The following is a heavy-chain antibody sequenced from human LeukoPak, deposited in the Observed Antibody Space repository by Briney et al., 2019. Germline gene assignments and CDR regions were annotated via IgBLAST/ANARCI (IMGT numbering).Heavy chain of an antibody. J-gene: IGHJ4*02. CDR2: ISGSGGST. D-gene: IGHD3-10*01. CDR3: AKETGSGSYPSYFDY. CDR1: GFTFSSYG. Sequence: GGSLRLSCAASGFTFSSYGMSWVRQAPGKGLEWVSAISGSGGSTYYADSVKGRFTFSRDNSKNTLYLQMNSLRAEDTAVYYCAKETGSGSYPSYFDYWGQGTLVTVSS. V-gene: IGHV3-23*01.